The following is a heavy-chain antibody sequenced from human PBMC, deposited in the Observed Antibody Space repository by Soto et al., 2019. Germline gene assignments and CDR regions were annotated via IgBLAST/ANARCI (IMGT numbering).Heavy chain of an antibody. D-gene: IGHD2-8*01. J-gene: IGHJ6*03. CDR1: GYTFITYT. V-gene: IGHV1-3*01. Sequence: ASVKVSCKASGYTFITYTMHWVRQAPGQRLEWMGWINAGDGNTEYSQKFQGRVTITRDTSSSTTYMELSSLTSEDTAVYFCARVLMATMEVWGKGTPVNVS. CDR3: ARVLMATMEV. CDR2: INAGDGNT.